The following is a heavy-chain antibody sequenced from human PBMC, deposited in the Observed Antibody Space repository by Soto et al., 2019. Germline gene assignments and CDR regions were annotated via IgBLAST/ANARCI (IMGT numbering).Heavy chain of an antibody. D-gene: IGHD1-1*01. J-gene: IGHJ4*02. CDR3: VNTANVWNPYDFDY. V-gene: IGHV3-7*03. CDR1: GFTFSSFW. CDR2: IKQDGREK. Sequence: EVQLVESGGGLVQPGGSLRLSCAASGFTFSSFWMTWVRQAPGMGLEWVANIKQDGREKNYVESVKGRFTISRDNAKSSLDLQMNSLRVEGRALYYCVNTANVWNPYDFDYWGQGILVTVSS.